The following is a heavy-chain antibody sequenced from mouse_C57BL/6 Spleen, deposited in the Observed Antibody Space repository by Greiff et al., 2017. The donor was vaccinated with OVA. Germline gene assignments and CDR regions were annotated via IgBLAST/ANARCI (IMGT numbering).Heavy chain of an antibody. CDR2: INYDGSST. CDR3: ARGENYYGRGYFDY. Sequence: EVQLVESEGGLVQPGSSMKLSCTASGFTFSDYYMAWVRQVPEKGLEWVANINYDGSSTYYLDSLKSRFIISRDNAKNILYLQMSSLKSEDTATYYCARGENYYGRGYFDYWGQGTTLTVSS. CDR1: GFTFSDYY. D-gene: IGHD1-1*01. V-gene: IGHV5-16*01. J-gene: IGHJ2*01.